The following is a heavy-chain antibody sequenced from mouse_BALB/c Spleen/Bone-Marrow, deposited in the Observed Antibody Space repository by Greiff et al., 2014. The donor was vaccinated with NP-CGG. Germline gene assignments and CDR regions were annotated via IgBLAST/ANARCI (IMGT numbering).Heavy chain of an antibody. CDR2: ISNGGTYT. J-gene: IGHJ4*01. Sequence: EVQLVESGGGLVKPGGSLKLSCAASGFTFSDFYMFWFRQTPEKRLEWVATISNGGTYTYYPDSVKGRFTISRDNAKNNLCLQMSSLKSEDTAMYYCARSGERYGAMDYWGQGTSVTVTS. D-gene: IGHD1-1*02. CDR3: ARSGERYGAMDY. V-gene: IGHV5-4*02. CDR1: GFTFSDFY.